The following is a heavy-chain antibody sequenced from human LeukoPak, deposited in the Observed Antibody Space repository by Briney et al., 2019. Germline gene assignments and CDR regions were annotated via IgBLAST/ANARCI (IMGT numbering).Heavy chain of an antibody. CDR3: GRYYVMDV. J-gene: IGHJ6*02. V-gene: IGHV3-23*01. CDR1: GFTFSTYV. CDR2: ISDSGGST. Sequence: PGGSLRLSCAASGFTFSTYVMNWVRQAPGKGLEWVSTISDSGGSTYYADSVKGRFTISRDNSKSTLYLQMNSLRVEDTAVYYCGRYYVMDVWGQGTSVTVSS.